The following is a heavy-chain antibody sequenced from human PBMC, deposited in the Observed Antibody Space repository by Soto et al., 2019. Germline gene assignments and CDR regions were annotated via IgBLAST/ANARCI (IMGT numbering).Heavy chain of an antibody. CDR1: GFTFSNAW. Sequence: GSLRLSCAASGFTFSNAWMSWVRQAPGKGLEWVGRIKSKTDGGTTDYAAPVKGRFTISRDDSKNTLYLQMNSLKTEDTAVYYCTTDPPYYGHTTHFDYWGQGTLVTVSS. V-gene: IGHV3-15*01. J-gene: IGHJ4*02. CDR3: TTDPPYYGHTTHFDY. CDR2: IKSKTDGGTT. D-gene: IGHD4-17*01.